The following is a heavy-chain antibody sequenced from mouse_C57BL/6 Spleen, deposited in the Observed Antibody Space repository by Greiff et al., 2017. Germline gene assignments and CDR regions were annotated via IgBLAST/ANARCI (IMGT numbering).Heavy chain of an antibody. V-gene: IGHV5-9*01. J-gene: IGHJ2*01. D-gene: IGHD4-1*01. Sequence: EVKLVESGGGLVKPGGSLKLSCAASGFTFSSYTMSWVRQTPEKRLEWVATISGGGGNTYYPDSVKGRFTISRDNAKNTLYLQMSSLRSEDTALYYCARLLTGTFDYWGQGTTLTVSS. CDR2: ISGGGGNT. CDR3: ARLLTGTFDY. CDR1: GFTFSSYT.